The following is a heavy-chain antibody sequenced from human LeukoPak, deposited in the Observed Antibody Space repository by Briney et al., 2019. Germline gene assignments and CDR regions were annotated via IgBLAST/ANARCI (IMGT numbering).Heavy chain of an antibody. Sequence: GRSLRLSCAASGFRFDDYAMHWVRQAPGKGLEWVSGILWNSNSIGYADSVKGRFTISRDNAKKSLNLQMNSLRAEDTAVYYCARDQYCSSTSCPRIDFDYWGQGTLVTVSS. CDR3: ARDQYCSSTSCPRIDFDY. D-gene: IGHD2-2*01. CDR1: GFRFDDYA. CDR2: ILWNSNSI. J-gene: IGHJ4*02. V-gene: IGHV3-9*01.